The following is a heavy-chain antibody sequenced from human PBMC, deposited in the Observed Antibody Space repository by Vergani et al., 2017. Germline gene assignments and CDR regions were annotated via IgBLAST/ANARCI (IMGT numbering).Heavy chain of an antibody. CDR1: GYTFTSYA. CDR2: INTNTGNP. J-gene: IGHJ4*02. CDR3: AIEFPLYYVVLAGYCNVLDY. Sequence: QVQLVQSGSELKKPGASVKVSCKASGYTFTSYAMNWVRQAPGQGLEWMGWINTNTGNPTYAQGFTGRVVFSLDTSVSTAYLQISSLKAEDTAVYYCAIEFPLYYVVLAGYCNVLDYWGQGTLVTVSS. D-gene: IGHD3-9*01. V-gene: IGHV7-4-1*02.